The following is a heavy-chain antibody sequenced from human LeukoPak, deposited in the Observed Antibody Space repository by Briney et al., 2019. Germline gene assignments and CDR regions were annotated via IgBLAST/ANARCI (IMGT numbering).Heavy chain of an antibody. CDR1: GGSSSSYY. J-gene: IGHJ4*02. CDR3: ARLWPSRSAGGFDY. Sequence: SETLPLTCTVSGGSSSSYYWSWIRQPPGKGLEWIGYIYYSGSTNYNPSLKSRVTISVDTSKNQFSLKLSSVTAADTAVYYCARLWPSRSAGGFDYWGQGTLVTVSS. V-gene: IGHV4-59*08. D-gene: IGHD3-10*01. CDR2: IYYSGST.